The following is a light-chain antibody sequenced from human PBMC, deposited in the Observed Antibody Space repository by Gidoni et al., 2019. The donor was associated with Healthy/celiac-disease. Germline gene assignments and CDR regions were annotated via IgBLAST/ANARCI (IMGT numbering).Light chain of an antibody. CDR1: QSLLHSNGYNY. CDR3: MQALQTPLT. V-gene: IGKV2-28*01. J-gene: IGKJ4*01. CDR2: LGS. Sequence: DIVMTQSPLSLPVTPGEPASISRRSSQSLLHSNGYNYLDWYLQKPGQSPQLLIYLGSNRASGVPDRFSGSGSGTDFTLKISRVEAEDVGVYYCMQALQTPLTFXGXTKVEIK.